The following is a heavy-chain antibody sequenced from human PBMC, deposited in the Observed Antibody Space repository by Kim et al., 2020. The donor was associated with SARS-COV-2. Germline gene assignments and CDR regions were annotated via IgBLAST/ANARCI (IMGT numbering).Heavy chain of an antibody. CDR3: TKDLNKGGADV. CDR1: GSSLGDYA. J-gene: IGHJ6*02. Sequence: GVSLRLSCTASGSSLGDYAMHWVRQAPGRGLEWVSGIYWSSNRIDYADSVKGRFTISRDNAKNSMYLQMNDLRVEDTALYYCTKDLNKGGADVWGQGTTVTVSS. V-gene: IGHV3-9*01. CDR2: IYWSSNRI. D-gene: IGHD3-16*01.